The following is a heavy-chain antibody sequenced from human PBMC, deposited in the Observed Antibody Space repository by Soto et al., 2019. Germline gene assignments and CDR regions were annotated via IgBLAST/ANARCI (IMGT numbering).Heavy chain of an antibody. J-gene: IGHJ6*02. CDR2: TYHSGST. CDR3: ARDRYGSGSYYKKKNYGMDV. Sequence: SETLSLTCAVSGYSISSGYYWGWIRQPPGKGLEWIGSTYHSGSTYYNPSLKSRVTISVDTSKNQFSLKLSSVTAADTAVYYCARDRYGSGSYYKKKNYGMDVWGQGTTVTVSS. CDR1: GYSISSGYY. D-gene: IGHD3-10*01. V-gene: IGHV4-38-2*02.